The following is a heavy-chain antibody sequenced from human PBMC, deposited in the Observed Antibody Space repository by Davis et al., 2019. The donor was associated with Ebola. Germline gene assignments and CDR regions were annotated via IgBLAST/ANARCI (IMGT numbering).Heavy chain of an antibody. V-gene: IGHV4-4*02. CDR1: GGSISSSNW. D-gene: IGHD2-15*01. CDR3: AREHCSGGSCSQPFDY. CDR2: IYHSGST. Sequence: SETLSLTCAVPGGSISSSNWWSWVRPPPGKGLEWIGEIYHSGSTNYNPSLKSRVTISVDKSKNQFSLKLSSVTAADTAVYYCAREHCSGGSCSQPFDYWGQGTLVTVSS. J-gene: IGHJ4*02.